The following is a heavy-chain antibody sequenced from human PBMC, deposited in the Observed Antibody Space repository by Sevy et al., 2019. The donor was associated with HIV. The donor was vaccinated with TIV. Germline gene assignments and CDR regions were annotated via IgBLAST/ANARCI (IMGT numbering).Heavy chain of an antibody. Sequence: GESLKISCAASGFSLSGFGMQWVRQAPGKGLEWVAVMWVDGRNKFYAESVKGRFIISRDNSKNTMYLQMNSLTAEDTAVYYCARALGPFVGFDIWGRRTKVTVSS. J-gene: IGHJ3*02. CDR1: GFSLSGFG. D-gene: IGHD7-27*01. CDR2: MWVDGRNK. CDR3: ARALGPFVGFDI. V-gene: IGHV3-33*01.